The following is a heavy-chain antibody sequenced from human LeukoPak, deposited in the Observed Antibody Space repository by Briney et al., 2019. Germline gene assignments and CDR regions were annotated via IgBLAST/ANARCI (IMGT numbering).Heavy chain of an antibody. Sequence: ASVKVSCKATGYTFTSYDIYWVRQATGQGLEWMGGMNPNSGNTGYAQKFQGRVTMTRNTSISTAYMELSSLRSEDTAVYYCARARSIAARRWFDPWGQGTLVTVST. CDR2: MNPNSGNT. V-gene: IGHV1-8*01. CDR1: GYTFTSYD. CDR3: ARARSIAARRWFDP. J-gene: IGHJ5*02. D-gene: IGHD6-6*01.